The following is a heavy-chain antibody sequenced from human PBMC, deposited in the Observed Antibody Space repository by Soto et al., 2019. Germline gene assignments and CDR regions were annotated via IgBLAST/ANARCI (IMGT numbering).Heavy chain of an antibody. D-gene: IGHD2-15*01. CDR1: GFTFRSYA. CDR3: GQDRAISGELARFDP. V-gene: IGHV3-23*01. CDR2: ISSRGGGT. J-gene: IGHJ5*02. Sequence: EVQLLESGGDLVQPGGSLRLSCAASGFTFRSYAMSWVRQAPGKGLEWVSSISSRGGGTYYADSVKGRFTISSANSKITLYLQINSLRVEDTAVYYCGQDRAISGELARFDPWGQGTLVTVSS.